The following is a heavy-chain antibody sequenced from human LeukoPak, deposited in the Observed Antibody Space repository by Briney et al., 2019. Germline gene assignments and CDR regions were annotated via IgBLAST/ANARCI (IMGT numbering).Heavy chain of an antibody. D-gene: IGHD6-19*01. CDR1: GGSISSSSSY. CDR2: IYFSGTT. J-gene: IGHJ5*02. Sequence: SETLSLTCTVSGGSISSSSSYWGWIRQTPGKGLEWIGTIYFSGTTYYNPSLRSRVTISVDTPKNQFSLEVRSVTAADTAVYYCARLGIAVAGIRWFDPWGQGTLVTVSS. V-gene: IGHV4-39*01. CDR3: ARLGIAVAGIRWFDP.